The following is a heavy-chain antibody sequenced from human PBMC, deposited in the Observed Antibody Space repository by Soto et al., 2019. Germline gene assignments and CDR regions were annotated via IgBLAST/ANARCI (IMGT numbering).Heavy chain of an antibody. CDR3: ARSSAASKGDAFDI. CDR2: IIPILGIA. V-gene: IGHV1-69*02. D-gene: IGHD6-13*01. Sequence: QVQLVQSGAEVKKPGSSVKVSCKASGGTFSSYTISWVRQAPGQGLEWMGRIIPILGIANYAQKFQGRVTITADKYTSTAYMELSSLRAEDTAVYYCARSSAASKGDAFDIWGQGTMVTVSS. CDR1: GGTFSSYT. J-gene: IGHJ3*02.